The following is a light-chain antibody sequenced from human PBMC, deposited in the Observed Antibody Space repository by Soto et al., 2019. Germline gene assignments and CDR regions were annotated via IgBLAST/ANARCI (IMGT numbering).Light chain of an antibody. J-gene: IGKJ2*01. CDR2: GAS. CDR1: QIFSSDY. Sequence: EVVLTQSPGTLSLSPGERATLSCRASQIFSSDYLAWYQQKPGQAPRLLIYGASTRATHIPDRFSGSGSGKDFPLTLSRLEPGDSAMDLWQPYWCSPSTFGQGTKLEIK. V-gene: IGKV3-20*01. CDR3: QPYWCSPST.